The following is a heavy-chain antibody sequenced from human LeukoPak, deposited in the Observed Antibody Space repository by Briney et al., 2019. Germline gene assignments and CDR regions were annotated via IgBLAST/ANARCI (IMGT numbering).Heavy chain of an antibody. J-gene: IGHJ1*01. CDR3: TTDRYYDNSELQFQH. CDR1: GFTLNNAW. D-gene: IGHD3-22*01. Sequence: GGSLRLSCAASGFTLNNAWMSWVRQAPGKGLEWLGRIKRETDGGTIDYAAPVKGRFTISRDDSRNALYLQMDSLKIEDTAVYYCTTDRYYDNSELQFQHWGQGTLVTVSS. V-gene: IGHV3-15*01. CDR2: IKRETDGGTI.